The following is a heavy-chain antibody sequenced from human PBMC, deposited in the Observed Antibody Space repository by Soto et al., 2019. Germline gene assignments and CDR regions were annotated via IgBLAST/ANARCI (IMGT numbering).Heavy chain of an antibody. D-gene: IGHD6-19*01. CDR2: ISWNSGSI. CDR3: AEDMSGIAVSAYDY. CDR1: GFTFDDYA. V-gene: IGHV3-9*01. Sequence: EVQLVSSRGGLVQPGRSLRLSCAASGFTFDDYAMHWGRQAPGQRLEWVSGISWNSGSIGYADSVKGRFTISRDNANNYLYLQMTSLRAEDTAVYYCAEDMSGIAVSAYDYWGQGTLVTVSS. J-gene: IGHJ4*02.